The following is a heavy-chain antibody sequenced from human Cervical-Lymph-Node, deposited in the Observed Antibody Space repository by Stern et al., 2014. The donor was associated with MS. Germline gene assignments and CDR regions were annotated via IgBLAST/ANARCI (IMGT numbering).Heavy chain of an antibody. J-gene: IGHJ5*01. V-gene: IGHV4-4*02. CDR3: ARVDREVVFPWFDS. CDR1: GDSISSGNL. CDR2: IYQNGDT. D-gene: IGHD2-2*01. Sequence: VQLEESGPGLVKPSGTLSLTCAVSGDSISSGNLWTWVRQPPGKGLEGVGEIYQNGDTNYNPSLKRRGSMSVDKPKNQLSLKLTSVTAADTAVYYCARVDREVVFPWFDSWGQGALVTVSS.